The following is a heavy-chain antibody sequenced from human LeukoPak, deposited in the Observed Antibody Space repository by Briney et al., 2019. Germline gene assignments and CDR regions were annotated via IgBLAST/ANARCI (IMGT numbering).Heavy chain of an antibody. CDR3: AKDLNRVVGAGVPYYYYGMDV. J-gene: IGHJ6*02. V-gene: IGHV3-30*04. CDR1: GFTFSSYA. CDR2: ISYDGSNK. D-gene: IGHD2-15*01. Sequence: PGGSLRLSCAASGFTFSSYAMHWVRQAPGKGLEWVAVISYDGSNKYYADSVKGRFTISRDNSKNTLYLQMNSLRAEDTAVYYCAKDLNRVVGAGVPYYYYGMDVWGQGTTVTVSS.